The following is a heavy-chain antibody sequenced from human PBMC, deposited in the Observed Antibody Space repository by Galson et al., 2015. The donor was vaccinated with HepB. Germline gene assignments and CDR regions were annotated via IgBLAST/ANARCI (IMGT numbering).Heavy chain of an antibody. CDR2: FGGSGVST. J-gene: IGHJ5*02. CDR3: AKVPMS. CDR1: GITVGSEA. V-gene: IGHV3-23*01. Sequence: SLRLSCAVSGITVGSEAMSWVRQAPGKGLEWVSGFGGSGVSTYYADSVKGRFTISRDKSKNTLYLQMKSLRAEDTAVYYCAKVPMSWGQGTLVTVSS. D-gene: IGHD3-10*02.